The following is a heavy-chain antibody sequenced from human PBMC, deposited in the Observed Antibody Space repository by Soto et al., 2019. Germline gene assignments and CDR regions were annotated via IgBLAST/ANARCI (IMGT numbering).Heavy chain of an antibody. V-gene: IGHV4-34*01. J-gene: IGHJ6*03. Sequence: QVQLQQWGAGLLKPSETLSLTCAVYGGSFSGYYWSWIRQPPGKGLEWIGEINHSGSTNYNPSLKSRVTISVDTSKNQCSLKLSSVTAADTAVYYCARDGSSSYYYYYYMDVWGKGTTVTVSS. D-gene: IGHD6-13*01. CDR3: ARDGSSSYYYYYYMDV. CDR1: GGSFSGYY. CDR2: INHSGST.